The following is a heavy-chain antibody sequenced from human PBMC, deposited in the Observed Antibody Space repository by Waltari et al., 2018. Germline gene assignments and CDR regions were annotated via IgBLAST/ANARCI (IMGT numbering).Heavy chain of an antibody. CDR1: GGSISSSSYY. CDR3: ASDHYDFWKRRFDP. Sequence: QLQLQESGPGLVKPSETLSLTCTVSGGSISSSSYYWAWIRKPPGKGLEWIGSIYYSGSTYYNPSLKSRVTISVDTSKNQFSLKLSSVTAADTAVYYCASDHYDFWKRRFDPWGQGTLVTVSS. CDR2: IYYSGST. J-gene: IGHJ5*02. D-gene: IGHD3-3*01. V-gene: IGHV4-39*07.